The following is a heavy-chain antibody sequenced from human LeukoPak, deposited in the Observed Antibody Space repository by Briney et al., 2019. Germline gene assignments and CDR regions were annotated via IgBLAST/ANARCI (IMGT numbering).Heavy chain of an antibody. CDR3: ASNVVVTGTGWFDP. D-gene: IGHD2-2*01. CDR2: INHSGST. CDR1: GGSFSDYY. J-gene: IGHJ5*02. V-gene: IGHV4-34*01. Sequence: SETLSLTCAVYGGSFSDYYWSWIRQPPGQGPEWIGEINHSGSTNYNPSLKSRVTISVDTSKNQFSLKLSSVTAADTAVYYCASNVVVTGTGWFDPWGQGTLVTVSS.